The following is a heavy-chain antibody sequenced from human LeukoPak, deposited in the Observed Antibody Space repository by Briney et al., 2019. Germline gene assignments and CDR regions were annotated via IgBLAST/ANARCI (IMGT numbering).Heavy chain of an antibody. CDR3: ARVYRWLHPNDAFDI. CDR2: ITPNSGGT. CDR1: GYTFTGYY. D-gene: IGHD5-12*01. V-gene: IGHV1-2*02. J-gene: IGHJ3*02. Sequence: ASLKVSCKASGYTFTGYYMHWVRQAPGQGLEWMGSITPNSGGTNYAQKFQGRVTMTSDTSISTAYMELSRLRSNDTAVYYCARVYRWLHPNDAFDIWGQGTMVTVSS.